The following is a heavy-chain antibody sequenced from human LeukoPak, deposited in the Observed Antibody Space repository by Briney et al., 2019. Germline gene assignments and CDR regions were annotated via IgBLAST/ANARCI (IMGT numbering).Heavy chain of an antibody. J-gene: IGHJ3*02. CDR1: GFTFSSYA. V-gene: IGHV3-23*01. CDR2: ISGSGGST. Sequence: QTGGSLRLSCAASGFTFSSYAMSWVRQAPGKGLEWVSAISGSGGSTYYADSVKGRFTISRDNSKNTLYLQMNSLRAEDTAVYYCAKGVAYCGGDCYWFSFDIWGQGTMVTVSS. CDR3: AKGVAYCGGDCYWFSFDI. D-gene: IGHD2-21*02.